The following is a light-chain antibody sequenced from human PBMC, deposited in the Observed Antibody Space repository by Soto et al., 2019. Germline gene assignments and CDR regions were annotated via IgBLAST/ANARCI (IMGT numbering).Light chain of an antibody. CDR1: SSDVGSNNL. J-gene: IGLJ1*01. CDR2: EVT. CDR3: SSYTSSSNSYV. Sequence: QSVLSQPASVSGSPGQSLTISCTGTSSDVGSNNLVSWYQQHPGKAPKLMIYEVTKRPSGVSNRFSGSESGNTASLTISGLQAEDEADYYCSSYTSSSNSYVFGTGTKVTVL. V-gene: IGLV2-14*02.